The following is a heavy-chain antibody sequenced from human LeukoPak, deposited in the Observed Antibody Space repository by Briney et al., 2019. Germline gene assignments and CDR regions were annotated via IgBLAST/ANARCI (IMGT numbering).Heavy chain of an antibody. D-gene: IGHD3-10*01. CDR3: VKGIKGWFGESYDY. V-gene: IGHV3-64*05. CDR2: ISSNGGTT. Sequence: GGSLRLACSASGFTFSSYAMRWVRQAPGKGLEYVSGISSNGGTTYYADSVKGRFTISRDNSKNTLYVQMNSLRVEDTAVYYCVKGIKGWFGESYDYWGQGTLVTVSS. CDR1: GFTFSSYA. J-gene: IGHJ4*02.